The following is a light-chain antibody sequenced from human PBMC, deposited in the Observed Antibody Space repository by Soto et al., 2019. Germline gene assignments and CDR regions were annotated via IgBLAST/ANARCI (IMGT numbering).Light chain of an antibody. CDR1: QSVNTKY. V-gene: IGKV3-20*01. CDR3: QQYGSSPYT. Sequence: EIVLTQSPGTLSLSPGERATLSCRASQSVNTKYLAWYQQKPGQAPRLLISGVSSRATGIPDRFSGSGSGTDFILTISRVEPEDFALYYCQQYGSSPYTFGQGTKVEI. J-gene: IGKJ2*01. CDR2: GVS.